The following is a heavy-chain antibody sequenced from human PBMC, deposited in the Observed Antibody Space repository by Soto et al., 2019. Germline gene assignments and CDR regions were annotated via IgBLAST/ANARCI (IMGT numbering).Heavy chain of an antibody. CDR2: ISHDGINK. V-gene: IGHV3-30-3*01. D-gene: IGHD6-19*01. CDR1: GFSFSSYA. CDR3: ARGMYSSDYFVKWFEP. J-gene: IGHJ5*02. Sequence: QVRLVESGGGVVQPGRSLRLSFTASGFSFSSYAMYWFRQPPGKGLEWVAVISHDGINKHYADSVKGRVTVSRDNSNHSLDLQLNSLRGEDTAMYYCARGMYSSDYFVKWFEPWGQGTLVTVSS.